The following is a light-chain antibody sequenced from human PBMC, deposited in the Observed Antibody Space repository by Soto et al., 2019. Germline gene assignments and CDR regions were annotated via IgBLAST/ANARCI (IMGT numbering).Light chain of an antibody. CDR2: DAS. CDR3: QERSTMYT. Sequence: IVLTQSPATLSLSPGERANLSCRASQSVDIYLAWYQQKPGQAPRLLMYDASTRATGIPARFSGSGSGTDFTLTISSLEPEDFAVYYCQERSTMYTFGQGTKLEI. J-gene: IGKJ2*01. CDR1: QSVDIY. V-gene: IGKV3-11*01.